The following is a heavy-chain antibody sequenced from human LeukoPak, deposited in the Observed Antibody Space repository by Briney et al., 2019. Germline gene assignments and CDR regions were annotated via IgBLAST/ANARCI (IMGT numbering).Heavy chain of an antibody. V-gene: IGHV3-15*01. D-gene: IGHD1-14*01. CDR1: GFNFSNAW. CDR3: TTAPGGTDY. J-gene: IGHJ4*02. Sequence: GAPLRLSCGACGFNFSNAWMRGLRQPPGRVLEWVGRIKSSSDGGTTDSVPPAEGRSTITRHDSTYTQCMEINDLKTHDSAVFYCTTAPGGTDYWGQGTLVTVSS. CDR2: IKSSSDGGTT.